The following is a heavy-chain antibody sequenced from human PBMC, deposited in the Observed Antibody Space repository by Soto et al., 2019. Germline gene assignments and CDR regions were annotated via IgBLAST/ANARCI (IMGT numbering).Heavy chain of an antibody. D-gene: IGHD1-7*01. Sequence: EVQLLESGGGLVQPGGSLRLSCAASGFTFSNYVMNWVRQAPGKGLEWVSTISYSADKTFYADSVKGRFTISRDNSRDTWFLQMNSLGADDAAVYYCVRRARTATTNWGAFDIWGQGTRVNVSS. J-gene: IGHJ3*02. CDR3: VRRARTATTNWGAFDI. CDR1: GFTFSNYV. CDR2: ISYSADKT. V-gene: IGHV3-23*01.